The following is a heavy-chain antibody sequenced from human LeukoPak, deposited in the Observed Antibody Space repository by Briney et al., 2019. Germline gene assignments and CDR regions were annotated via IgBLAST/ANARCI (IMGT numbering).Heavy chain of an antibody. Sequence: GGSLRLSCAASGFTFSSYAMSWVRQAPGKGLEWVSAISGSGGSTYYADSVKGRFTISRDNSKNTLYLQMNSLRAEDTAVYYCAKGLWFGELSPVGGVDVWGKGTTVTVSS. V-gene: IGHV3-23*01. D-gene: IGHD3-10*01. J-gene: IGHJ6*04. CDR2: ISGSGGST. CDR3: AKGLWFGELSPVGGVDV. CDR1: GFTFSSYA.